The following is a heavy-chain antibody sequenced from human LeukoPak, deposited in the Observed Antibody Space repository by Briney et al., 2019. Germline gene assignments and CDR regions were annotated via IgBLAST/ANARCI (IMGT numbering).Heavy chain of an antibody. Sequence: SETLSLTCTVSGGSISSYYWSWIRQPPGKGLEWIGYIYYSGSTNYNPSLKSRVTISVDTSKNQFSLKLSSVTAADTAVYYCAREVNYYDSSGHFDYWGQGTQVTVSS. CDR3: AREVNYYDSSGHFDY. D-gene: IGHD3-22*01. V-gene: IGHV4-59*01. CDR2: IYYSGST. J-gene: IGHJ4*02. CDR1: GGSISSYY.